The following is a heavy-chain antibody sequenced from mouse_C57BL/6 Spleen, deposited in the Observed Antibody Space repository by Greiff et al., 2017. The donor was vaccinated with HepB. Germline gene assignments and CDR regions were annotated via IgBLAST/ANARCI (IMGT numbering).Heavy chain of an antibody. V-gene: IGHV1-5*01. Sequence: VHLQQPGPVLARPGASVKMSCKPSGYTFPSYWMHWVNQRPGQGREWLGAIYPANSDTNYTQKFKGKAKLTAATAASTAYMELSSLTNEDSAVYYCTREAAQVHFDYWGQGTTLTVSS. J-gene: IGHJ2*01. CDR2: IYPANSDT. D-gene: IGHD3-2*02. CDR1: GYTFPSYW. CDR3: TREAAQVHFDY.